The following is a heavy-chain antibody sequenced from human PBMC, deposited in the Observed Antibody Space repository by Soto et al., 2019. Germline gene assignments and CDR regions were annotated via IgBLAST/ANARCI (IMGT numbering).Heavy chain of an antibody. CDR3: APPPFPAFDY. CDR1: VFTVSSYA. CDR2: ISGSGGST. Sequence: GGLLRLSCAASVFTVSSYAMSWVRQAPGKGLEWVSAISGSGGSTYYADSVKGRFTISRDNSKNTLYLQMNSLRAEDTAVYYCAPPPFPAFDYWGQGTLVTVSS. J-gene: IGHJ4*02. D-gene: IGHD3-3*02. V-gene: IGHV3-23*01.